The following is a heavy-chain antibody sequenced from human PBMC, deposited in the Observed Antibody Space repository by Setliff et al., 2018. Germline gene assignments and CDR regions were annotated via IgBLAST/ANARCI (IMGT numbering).Heavy chain of an antibody. CDR3: ARARDSIDFDYFDY. J-gene: IGHJ4*02. Sequence: LSLTCTVSGDSVRRGDYWSWIRQHPGKGLEWIGYIHHSGETFYNPSLRSRVIISVDTSKNQFSLKVTSLIAADTAVYYCARARDSIDFDYFDYWGRGTPVTVSS. V-gene: IGHV4-31*03. CDR2: IHHSGET. D-gene: IGHD3-3*02. CDR1: GDSVRRGDY.